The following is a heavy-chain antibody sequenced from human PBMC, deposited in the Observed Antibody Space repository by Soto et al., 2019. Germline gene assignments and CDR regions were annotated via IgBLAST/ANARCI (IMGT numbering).Heavy chain of an antibody. CDR1: GGSFSGYY. CDR2: INHSGST. Sequence: SETLSLTCAVYGGSFSGYYWSWIRQPPGKGLEWIGEINHSGSTNYNPSLKSRVTISVDTSKNQFSLKLSSVTAADTAVYYCARGRRGMATINYWGQGTLVTVSS. J-gene: IGHJ4*02. CDR3: ARGRRGMATINY. D-gene: IGHD5-12*01. V-gene: IGHV4-34*01.